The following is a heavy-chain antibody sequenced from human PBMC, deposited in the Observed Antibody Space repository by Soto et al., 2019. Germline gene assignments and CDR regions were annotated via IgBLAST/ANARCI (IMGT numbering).Heavy chain of an antibody. CDR3: ARDFGPSVVTSEY. J-gene: IGHJ4*01. D-gene: IGHD2-15*01. CDR1: GFTFSTYA. Sequence: QVQLVESGGGVVQPGRSLRLSCAASGFTFSTYAMYWVRQAPGKGLEWVAVIWYDGSKEFYVDSVKGRFTISRDNSKNTLYLQMNSLRAEDTAMYFCARDFGPSVVTSEYWGQGTLVAVSS. V-gene: IGHV3-33*01. CDR2: IWYDGSKE.